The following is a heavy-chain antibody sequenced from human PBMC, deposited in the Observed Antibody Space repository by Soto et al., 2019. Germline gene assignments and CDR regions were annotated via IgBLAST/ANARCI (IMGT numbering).Heavy chain of an antibody. V-gene: IGHV4-59*08. D-gene: IGHD6-13*01. CDR2: IYYSGST. CDR3: ARRYGSSFDY. Sequence: PSETLSLTCTVSGGSISSYYWSWIRQPPGKGLEWIGYIYYSGSTNYNPSLKSRVTISVDTSKNQFSLKLSSVTAADTAVYYCARRYGSSFDYWGQGTLVTVSS. CDR1: GGSISSYY. J-gene: IGHJ4*02.